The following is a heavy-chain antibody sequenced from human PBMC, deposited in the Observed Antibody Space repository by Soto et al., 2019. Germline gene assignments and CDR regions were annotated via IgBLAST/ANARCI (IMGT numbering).Heavy chain of an antibody. CDR3: TRRYFYDSSGYYMDDY. D-gene: IGHD3-22*01. CDR1: RFTFSGSA. J-gene: IGHJ4*02. V-gene: IGHV3-73*02. CDR2: IRSKANSYAT. Sequence: EVQLVESGGGLVQPGGSLKLSCAASRFTFSGSAMHWVRQASGKGLQWVGRIRSKANSYATSYDASVKGRFTISRDDSKNTAYLQMNSLRTEDTAVYYCTRRYFYDSSGYYMDDYWGQGTLVTVSS.